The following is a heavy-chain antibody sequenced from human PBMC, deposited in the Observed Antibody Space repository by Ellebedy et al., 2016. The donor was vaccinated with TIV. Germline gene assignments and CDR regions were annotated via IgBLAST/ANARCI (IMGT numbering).Heavy chain of an antibody. J-gene: IGHJ4*02. D-gene: IGHD6-19*01. CDR1: GFTFSSYA. Sequence: PGGSLRLSCAASGFTFSSYAMSWVRQAPGKGLEWVAAISGSGDSPHYADSVKGWFTLSRDTSKNTLYLKMNSRRAEDTAVYYCAKDRFSSAWYGGYFDYWGQGTLVTVSS. CDR2: ISGSGDSP. V-gene: IGHV3-23*01. CDR3: AKDRFSSAWYGGYFDY.